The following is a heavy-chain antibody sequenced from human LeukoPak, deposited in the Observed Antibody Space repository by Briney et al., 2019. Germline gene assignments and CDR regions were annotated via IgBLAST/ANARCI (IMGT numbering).Heavy chain of an antibody. CDR2: ISYDGSNK. CDR3: AKGTIWFGELLDAFDI. CDR1: GFTFSSYG. J-gene: IGHJ3*02. D-gene: IGHD3-10*01. V-gene: IGHV3-30*18. Sequence: PGGSLRLSCAASGFTFSSYGMHWVRQAPGKGLEWVAVISYDGSNKYYADSVKGRFTISRGNSKNTLYLQMNSLRAEDTAVYYCAKGTIWFGELLDAFDIWGQGTMVTVSS.